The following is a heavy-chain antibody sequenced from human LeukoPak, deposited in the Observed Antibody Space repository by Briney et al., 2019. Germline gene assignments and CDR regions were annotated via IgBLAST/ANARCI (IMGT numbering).Heavy chain of an antibody. CDR3: ARERGIIMTLVYYYLDL. D-gene: IGHD2-8*01. V-gene: IGHV4-61*02. J-gene: IGHJ2*01. Sequence: PSETLSLTCSVSGGSITSGSYYWSWLRQPAGKGLEWIGRLHTRGSTNYNPSLGSRVTISVDTSKSQFSLQLSSVTAADTAVYYCARERGIIMTLVYYYLDLWGRGTLVSVSS. CDR2: LHTRGST. CDR1: GGSITSGSYY.